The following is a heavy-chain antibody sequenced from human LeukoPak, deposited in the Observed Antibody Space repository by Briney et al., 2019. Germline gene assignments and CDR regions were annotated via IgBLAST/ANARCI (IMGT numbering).Heavy chain of an antibody. CDR1: GGSISSRGYF. Sequence: SQTLSLTCTVSGGSISSRGYFWNWIRQSPGKGLEWIGYIYQTGSTSYKSSLKSRVTLSVDTSTNQFSLKLISVTDADTAVYFCARGVNGVETFDIWGQGAMVTVSS. CDR2: IYQTGST. CDR3: ARGVNGVETFDI. V-gene: IGHV4-30-2*05. J-gene: IGHJ3*02. D-gene: IGHD5-24*01.